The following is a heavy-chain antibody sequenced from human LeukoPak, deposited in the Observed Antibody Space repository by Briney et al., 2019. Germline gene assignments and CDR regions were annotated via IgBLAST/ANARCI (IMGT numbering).Heavy chain of an antibody. D-gene: IGHD5-24*01. Sequence: PSETLSLTCKVSGYPIGLDYYWVWIRQAPGRALQWIGGFHRGRIQYNSALKSRVTISIDSSKNQFSLRMWPVTAADTAFYFCARVPSSYESGNGYPNLGWLDPWGQGALVTVSS. CDR2: FHRGRI. V-gene: IGHV4-38-2*02. CDR1: GYPIGLDYY. J-gene: IGHJ5*02. CDR3: ARVPSSYESGNGYPNLGWLDP.